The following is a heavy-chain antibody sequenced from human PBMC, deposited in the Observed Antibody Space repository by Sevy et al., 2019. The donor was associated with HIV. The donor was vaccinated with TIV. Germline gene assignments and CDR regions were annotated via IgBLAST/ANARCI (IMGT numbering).Heavy chain of an antibody. J-gene: IGHJ6*02. Sequence: ASVKVSCKASGYTFTSYDINWVRQATGQGLEWMGWMNPNSGITGYAQKFQGRVTMTRNTSISTAYMELSSLRSEDTAVYYCARFLSTSYYYYYAMDVWGQGTTVTVSS. CDR2: MNPNSGIT. CDR1: GYTFTSYD. CDR3: ARFLSTSYYYYYAMDV. V-gene: IGHV1-8*01. D-gene: IGHD2-2*01.